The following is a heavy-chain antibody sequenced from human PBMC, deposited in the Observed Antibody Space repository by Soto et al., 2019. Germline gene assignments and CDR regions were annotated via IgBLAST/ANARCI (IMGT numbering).Heavy chain of an antibody. CDR3: AKIRMVTAMFQMDV. D-gene: IGHD2-21*02. Sequence: PGGTLRLSCATSGFTFSDYAMHWVRQAPGQGLEWVAAISFDGSNTYYAESLTGRFTISRDPSKNTLYLDINSLRPEHTVVYYCAKIRMVTAMFQMDVWGQGTTVTVSS. J-gene: IGHJ6*02. V-gene: IGHV3-30*18. CDR1: GFTFSDYA. CDR2: ISFDGSNT.